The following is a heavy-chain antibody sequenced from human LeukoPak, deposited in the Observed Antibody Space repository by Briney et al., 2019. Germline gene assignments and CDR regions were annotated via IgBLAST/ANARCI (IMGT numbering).Heavy chain of an antibody. CDR1: GFTFSSYG. D-gene: IGHD6-13*01. Sequence: GGSLRLSCAASGFTFSSYGMHWVRQAPGKGLEWVAFIRYDGSNKYYADSVKGRFTISRDNSKNTLYLQMNSLRAEDTAVYYCAKSRSPSIAAAGHYFDYWGQGTLVTVSS. CDR3: AKSRSPSIAAAGHYFDY. CDR2: IRYDGSNK. V-gene: IGHV3-30*02. J-gene: IGHJ4*02.